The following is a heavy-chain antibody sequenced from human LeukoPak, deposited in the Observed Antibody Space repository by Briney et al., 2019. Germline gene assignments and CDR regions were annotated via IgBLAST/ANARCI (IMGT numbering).Heavy chain of an antibody. Sequence: SETLSLTCTVSGGSISNYYWSWIRQPPGKGLEWIGYIYYSGSTSYSPSLKSRVTISVDTSKNQFSLKLSSVTAADTAVYYCVRDHYYDSRGYTFRHWGQGTLVTVSS. V-gene: IGHV4-59*01. J-gene: IGHJ1*01. CDR2: IYYSGST. CDR3: VRDHYYDSRGYTFRH. CDR1: GGSISNYY. D-gene: IGHD3-22*01.